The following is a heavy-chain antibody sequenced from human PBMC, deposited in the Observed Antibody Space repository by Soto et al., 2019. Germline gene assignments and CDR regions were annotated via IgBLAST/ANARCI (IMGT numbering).Heavy chain of an antibody. CDR1: GGSVSDKTYY. CDR2: VYYSGTT. Sequence: SETLSLTCSVSGGSVSDKTYYWSWIRQPPGKRLEWIGYVYYSGTTNYNPSLKSRVTISVDLSKNQFSLRLSSVTTADTALYYCARTTAVPNSLRSRYFFDYWGQGTLVTVLL. J-gene: IGHJ4*02. CDR3: ARTTAVPNSLRSRYFFDY. V-gene: IGHV4-61*01. D-gene: IGHD4-17*01.